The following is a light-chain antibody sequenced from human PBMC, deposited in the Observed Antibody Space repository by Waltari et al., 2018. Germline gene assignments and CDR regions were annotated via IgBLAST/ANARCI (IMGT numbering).Light chain of an antibody. CDR1: SSHFCAYDY. CDR2: DVS. Sequence: QSALTQPASVSGSPGQPITIPCTGTSSHFCAYDYVCWYQQHPGKAPKLIIYDVSKRPSVVSNRFAGSKSGNTASLTISGLQAEDEADYYCSSYTSSNTHVFGIGTKVTVL. CDR3: SSYTSSNTHV. J-gene: IGLJ1*01. V-gene: IGLV2-14*03.